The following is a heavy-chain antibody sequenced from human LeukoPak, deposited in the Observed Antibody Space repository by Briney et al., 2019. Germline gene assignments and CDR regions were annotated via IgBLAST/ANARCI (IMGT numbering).Heavy chain of an antibody. V-gene: IGHV3-23*01. D-gene: IGHD6-19*01. CDR3: AKDSSGSPFGWFDP. Sequence: PGGSLRLSCAASGFTFSSYAMSWVRQAPGKGLEWVSAISGSGGSTYYADSVKGRFTISRDNSKNTLYLQMNSLGAEDTAVYYCAKDSSGSPFGWFDPWGQGTLVTVSS. J-gene: IGHJ5*02. CDR1: GFTFSSYA. CDR2: ISGSGGST.